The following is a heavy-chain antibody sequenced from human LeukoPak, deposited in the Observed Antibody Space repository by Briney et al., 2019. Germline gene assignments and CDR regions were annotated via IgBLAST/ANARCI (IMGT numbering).Heavy chain of an antibody. CDR2: ISGSGGST. CDR3: AKDLCVPVIVVVPAAPYFDY. D-gene: IGHD2-2*01. V-gene: IGHV3-23*01. Sequence: GGSLRLSCAASGFTFSSYAMSWVRQAPGKGLEWVSAISGSGGSTYYADSVKGRFTISRDNSKNTLYLQMNSLRAEDTAVYYCAKDLCVPVIVVVPAAPYFDYWGQGTLVTVSS. CDR1: GFTFSSYA. J-gene: IGHJ4*02.